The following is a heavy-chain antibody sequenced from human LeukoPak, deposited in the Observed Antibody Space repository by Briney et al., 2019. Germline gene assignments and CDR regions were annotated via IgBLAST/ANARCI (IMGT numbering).Heavy chain of an antibody. CDR2: IHYSGST. J-gene: IGHJ4*02. CDR3: ARSSHPLFDY. V-gene: IGHV4-39*07. Sequence: SETLSLTCTVSGGSISIPSHYWGWIRQPPGKGLEWIGNIHYSGSTFYNPSLKSRVTISVDTSKNQFSLRLSSVTAADTAVYYCARSSHPLFDYWGQGTLVTVSS. CDR1: GGSISIPSHY. D-gene: IGHD6-19*01.